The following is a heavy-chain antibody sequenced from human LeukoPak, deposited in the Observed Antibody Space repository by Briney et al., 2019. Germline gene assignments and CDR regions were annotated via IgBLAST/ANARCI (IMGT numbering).Heavy chain of an antibody. CDR2: IIPIFGTA. V-gene: IGHV1-69*06. Sequence: SVKVSCKASGGTFSSYAISWVRQAPGQGLEWMGGIIPIFGTANYAQKFQGRVTITADKSTSTAYMELSSLRAEDTAVYYCAREVRGWLYFDYWGQGTLVTVSS. CDR1: GGTFSSYA. J-gene: IGHJ4*02. CDR3: AREVRGWLYFDY. D-gene: IGHD3-10*01.